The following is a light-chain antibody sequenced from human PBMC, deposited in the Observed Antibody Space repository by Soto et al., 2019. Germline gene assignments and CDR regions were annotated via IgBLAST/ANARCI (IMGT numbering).Light chain of an antibody. J-gene: IGKJ1*01. CDR1: QSVSGR. CDR2: DAS. V-gene: IGKV1-5*01. CDR3: QQYSSGWA. Sequence: DIGMTQPSSAVVASDGKTATLTCRASQSVSGRLAWYQQKPGKAPRLLIYDASTRETGIPARFSGSGSGTEFTLTISSLQPDDFATYYCQQYSSGWAFCQGTKVDIK.